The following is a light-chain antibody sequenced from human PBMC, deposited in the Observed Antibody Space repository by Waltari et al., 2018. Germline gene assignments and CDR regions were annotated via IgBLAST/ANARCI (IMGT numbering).Light chain of an antibody. CDR2: DAT. Sequence: DIQMTQSPSSLSASVGDRVTITCQASQAISNHLNWYQHKPGKAPELLIFDATNLETGVPSRFRGSGSGTDFTLTIPSLQPEDFATYYCQQYVNLASFGGGTKVEIK. J-gene: IGKJ4*01. V-gene: IGKV1-33*01. CDR1: QAISNH. CDR3: QQYVNLAS.